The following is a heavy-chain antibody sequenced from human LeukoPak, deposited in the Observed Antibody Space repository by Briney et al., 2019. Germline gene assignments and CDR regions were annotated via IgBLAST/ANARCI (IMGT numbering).Heavy chain of an antibody. V-gene: IGHV4-31*03. CDR3: ASSGYDWAFDY. D-gene: IGHD5-12*01. Sequence: SETLSLTRTVSGGSISSGGFYWTWIRQHPGKGLEWIGSIYYSGSTYYNPSLKSRLTISVDTSKNQFSLKLSSVTAADTAVYYCASSGYDWAFDYWGQGTLVTVSS. CDR2: IYYSGST. CDR1: GGSISSGGFY. J-gene: IGHJ4*02.